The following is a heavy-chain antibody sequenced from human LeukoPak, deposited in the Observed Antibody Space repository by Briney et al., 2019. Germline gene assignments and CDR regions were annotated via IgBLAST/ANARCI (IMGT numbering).Heavy chain of an antibody. D-gene: IGHD1-26*01. CDR2: ICAGGGST. Sequence: PGGSLRLSCAASGFTFSNYAISWVRRAPGEGREWVLDICAGGGSTNYADYVKGRFTSSRDNAKNTLYVQMNSLRAEDTAVYYCARDRSGGNYATFEYWGQGTLVTVSS. V-gene: IGHV3-23*01. J-gene: IGHJ4*02. CDR1: GFTFSNYA. CDR3: ARDRSGGNYATFEY.